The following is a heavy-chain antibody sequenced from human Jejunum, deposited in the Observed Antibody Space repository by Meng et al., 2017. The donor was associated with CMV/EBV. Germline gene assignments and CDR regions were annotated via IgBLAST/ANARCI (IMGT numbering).Heavy chain of an antibody. V-gene: IGHV3-23*03. CDR3: ARQARDGDCCLDY. CDR1: GFTFGSYA. D-gene: IGHD2-21*01. CDR2: IYGAASSI. Sequence: ASGFTFGSYAMSWVRQAPGKGLEWVSVIYGAASSIYYADSVKGRFTISRDDSENTAYLQMNSLKTEDTAVYYCARQARDGDCCLDYWGQGTLVTVSS. J-gene: IGHJ4*02.